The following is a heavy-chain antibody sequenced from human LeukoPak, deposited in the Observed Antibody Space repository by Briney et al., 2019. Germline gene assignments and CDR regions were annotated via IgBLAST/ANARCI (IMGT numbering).Heavy chain of an antibody. D-gene: IGHD7-27*01. J-gene: IGHJ5*02. CDR1: GFSFRDYW. CDR2: INIEGTII. Sequence: GGSLRLSCVASGFSFRDYWMHWVRQVPGEGLVWVARINIEGTIISYADSVKGRFTISKDDAKNTLYLQMNNLRAEDTAIYYCVRALGDAWGQGTLVTVSS. V-gene: IGHV3-74*01. CDR3: VRALGDA.